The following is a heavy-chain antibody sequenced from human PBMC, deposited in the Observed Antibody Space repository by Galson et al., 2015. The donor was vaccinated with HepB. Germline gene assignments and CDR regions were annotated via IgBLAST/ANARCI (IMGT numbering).Heavy chain of an antibody. D-gene: IGHD6-19*01. Sequence: SVKVSCKASGYTFTSYAMHWVRQAPGQRLEWMGWINAGNGNTKYSQKFQGRVTITRDTSASTAYMELSSLRSEDTAVYYCAKVGQWLVLGDYWGQGTLVTVSS. CDR1: GYTFTSYA. CDR2: INAGNGNT. J-gene: IGHJ4*02. V-gene: IGHV1-3*01. CDR3: AKVGQWLVLGDY.